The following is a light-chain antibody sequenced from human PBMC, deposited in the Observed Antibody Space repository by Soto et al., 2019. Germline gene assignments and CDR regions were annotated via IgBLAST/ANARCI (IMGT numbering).Light chain of an antibody. CDR3: SSYTSSSTLV. CDR2: XVS. CDR1: SSDVGGYNY. V-gene: IGLV2-14*01. Sequence: QSALTQPASVSGSPGQSITISCTGTSSDVGGYNYVSWYQQHPGKAPKLMIXXVSNRPSXXXXXXXGSKSGNTASLTISGXXXXXXXXXXCSSYTSSSTLVFGTGTKLTVL. J-gene: IGLJ1*01.